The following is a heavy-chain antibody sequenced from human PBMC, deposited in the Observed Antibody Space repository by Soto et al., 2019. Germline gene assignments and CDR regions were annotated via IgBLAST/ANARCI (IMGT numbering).Heavy chain of an antibody. CDR3: ARDDVLCDGGRCYGVSLDV. J-gene: IGHJ6*04. D-gene: IGHD2-15*01. CDR2: IQSGGPT. Sequence: GETLRLSCAASGFTVSSKYMSWVRKAPGKGQERVSLIQSGGPTYYAGSVKGRFTISRESSENTLHVQMASLRAEDTAVYYGARDDVLCDGGRCYGVSLDVWGKGTTVTVSS. V-gene: IGHV3-66*01. CDR1: GFTVSSKY.